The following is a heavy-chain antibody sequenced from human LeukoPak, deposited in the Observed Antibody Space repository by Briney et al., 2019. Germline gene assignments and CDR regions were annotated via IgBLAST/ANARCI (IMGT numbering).Heavy chain of an antibody. Sequence: SETLSLTCTVSGGSISSSSYYWGWIRQPPGKGLEWIGSIYYSGSTYYNPSLKSRVTISVDTSKNQFSLKLSSVTAADTAVYYCARVKKTYGDYGYWGQGTLVTVSS. CDR1: GGSISSSSYY. J-gene: IGHJ4*02. CDR3: ARVKKTYGDYGY. CDR2: IYYSGST. V-gene: IGHV4-39*07. D-gene: IGHD4-17*01.